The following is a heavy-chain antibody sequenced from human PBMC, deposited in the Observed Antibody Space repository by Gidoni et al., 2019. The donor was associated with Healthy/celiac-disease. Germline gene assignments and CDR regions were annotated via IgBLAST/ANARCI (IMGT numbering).Heavy chain of an antibody. D-gene: IGHD2-15*01. CDR1: GFTFGDYA. CDR2: IRSKAYGGTT. J-gene: IGHJ4*02. CDR3: TRDRCSGGSCYGPPVDY. V-gene: IGHV3-49*05. Sequence: EVQLVESGGGLVKPGRSLRLSCTASGFTFGDYAMSWFRQAPGKGLEWVGFIRSKAYGGTTEYAASVKGRFTISRDDSKSIAYLQMNSLKTEDTAVYYCTRDRCSGGSCYGPPVDYWGQGTLVTVSS.